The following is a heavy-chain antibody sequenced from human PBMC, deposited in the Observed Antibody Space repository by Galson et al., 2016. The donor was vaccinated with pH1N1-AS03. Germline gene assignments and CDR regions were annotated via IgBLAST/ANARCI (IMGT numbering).Heavy chain of an antibody. D-gene: IGHD6-13*01. CDR1: GVSISTYD. J-gene: IGHJ4*02. CDR2: IYYTGST. CDR3: ASARRIEAASLYYFEY. Sequence: LSLTCTVSGVSISTYDWSWVRQPPGKGPEWIGNIYYTGSTNYNPSLRNRVSISVDTSKNQLSLNMTSVTAADTAVYYCASARRIEAASLYYFEYWGQGTLVAVSS. V-gene: IGHV4-59*01.